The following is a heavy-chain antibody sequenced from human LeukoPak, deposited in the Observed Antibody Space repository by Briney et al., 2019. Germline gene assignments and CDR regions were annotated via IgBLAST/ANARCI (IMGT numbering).Heavy chain of an antibody. V-gene: IGHV4-59*01. D-gene: IGHD3-22*01. J-gene: IGHJ3*02. CDR2: IYYSGST. CDR1: GGSISSYY. CDR3: ARENREDYYDSSGTDAFDI. Sequence: SETLSLTCTVSGGSISSYYWSWNRQPPGKGLEWIGYIYYSGSTNYNPSLKSRVTISVDTSKNQFSLKLSSVTAADTAVYYCARENREDYYDSSGTDAFDIWGQGTMVTVSS.